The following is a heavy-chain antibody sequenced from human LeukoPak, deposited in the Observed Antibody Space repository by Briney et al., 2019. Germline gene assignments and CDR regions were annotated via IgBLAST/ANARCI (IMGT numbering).Heavy chain of an antibody. CDR2: INHSGST. D-gene: IGHD2-15*01. J-gene: IGHJ4*02. CDR1: GGSFSGYY. CDR3: ARGPVSLVVVAATLEY. V-gene: IGHV4-34*01. Sequence: SETLSLTCAVYGGSFSGYYWSWIRQPPGKGLEWIGEINHSGSTNYNPSLKSRVTISVDTSKNQFSLKLSSVTAADTAVYYCARGPVSLVVVAATLEYWGQGTLVTVSS.